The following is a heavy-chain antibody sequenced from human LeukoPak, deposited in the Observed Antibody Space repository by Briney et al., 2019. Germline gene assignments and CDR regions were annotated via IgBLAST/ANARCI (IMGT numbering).Heavy chain of an antibody. Sequence: SVKVSCKASGGTFSSYAISWVRQAPGQGLEWMGRIIPILGIANYAQKFQGRVTITADKSTSTAYMELSSLRSEDTAVYYCARDGDYDSSGPMSWGQGTLVTVSS. CDR3: ARDGDYDSSGPMS. D-gene: IGHD3-22*01. J-gene: IGHJ4*02. CDR1: GGTFSSYA. CDR2: IIPILGIA. V-gene: IGHV1-69*04.